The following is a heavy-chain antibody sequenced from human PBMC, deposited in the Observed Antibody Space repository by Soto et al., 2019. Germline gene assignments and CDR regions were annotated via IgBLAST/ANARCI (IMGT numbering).Heavy chain of an antibody. D-gene: IGHD3-10*01. CDR2: IYYSGST. CDR3: ARGGITMVRGPYYYYYGMDV. J-gene: IGHJ6*02. V-gene: IGHV4-59*01. Sequence: PSETLSLTCTVSGGSISSYYWSWIRQPPGKGLDWIGYIYYSGSTNYNPSLKSRVTISVDTSKNQFSLKLSSVTAADTAVYYCARGGITMVRGPYYYYYGMDVWGQGTTVTVSS. CDR1: GGSISSYY.